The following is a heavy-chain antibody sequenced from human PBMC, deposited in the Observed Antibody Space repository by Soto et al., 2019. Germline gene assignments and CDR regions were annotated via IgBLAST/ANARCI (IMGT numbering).Heavy chain of an antibody. CDR3: VKETYYYDVSSYYPLGS. J-gene: IGHJ5*02. D-gene: IGHD3-22*01. Sequence: PGGSLRLSCASSVFTFDDYNMHWVRQAPGKGLEWVSLISRDGTNTNYAESVKGRFTISRDNSKNSLYLQMNSLRTGDTALYYCVKETYYYDVSSYYPLGSWGQGTLVTVSS. CDR2: ISRDGTNT. CDR1: VFTFDDYN. V-gene: IGHV3-43*01.